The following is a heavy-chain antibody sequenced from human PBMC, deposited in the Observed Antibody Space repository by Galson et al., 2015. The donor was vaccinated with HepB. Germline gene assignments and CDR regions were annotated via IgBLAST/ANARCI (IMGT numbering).Heavy chain of an antibody. J-gene: IGHJ4*02. D-gene: IGHD6-19*01. CDR2: ISRSGSTI. V-gene: IGHV3-48*03. CDR3: ARGHSRYSSGPIFDY. Sequence: SLRLSCAASGFTFSSYDMNWVRQAPGKGLEWVSYISRSGSTIYYADSVKGRFTISRDNARNSLYLQMNSLRAEDTAVYYCARGHSRYSSGPIFDYWGQGTLVTVSS. CDR1: GFTFSSYD.